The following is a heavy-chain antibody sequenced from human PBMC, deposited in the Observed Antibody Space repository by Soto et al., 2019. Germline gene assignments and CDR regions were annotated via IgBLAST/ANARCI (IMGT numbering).Heavy chain of an antibody. D-gene: IGHD3-3*01. V-gene: IGHV3-30-3*01. Sequence: GGSLRLSCAASGFTFSSYAMHWVRQAPGKGLEWVAVISYDGSNKYYADSVKGRFTISRDNSKNTLYLQMNSLRAEDTAVYYCARGGDFWSGSPPYYYYGMDVWGQGTPVTV. CDR2: ISYDGSNK. CDR1: GFTFSSYA. CDR3: ARGGDFWSGSPPYYYYGMDV. J-gene: IGHJ6*02.